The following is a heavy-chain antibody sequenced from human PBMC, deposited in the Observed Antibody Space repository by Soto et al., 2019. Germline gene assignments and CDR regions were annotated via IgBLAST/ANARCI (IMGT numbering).Heavy chain of an antibody. D-gene: IGHD2-15*01. CDR2: IYWDGDK. V-gene: IGHV2-5*02. J-gene: IGHJ5*01. CDR1: GFSLSTHGVG. CDR3: AHAMFYCTGGSCSTWFHS. Sequence: QITLKESGPTLVKPTQTLTLTCTFSGFSLSTHGVGVGWIRQPAGKALEWLALIYWDGDKRYSASLNSRLTNTKDSSKNQVVLTITNVDPVDTATYYCAHAMFYCTGGSCSTWFHSGGPGTLVTVSS.